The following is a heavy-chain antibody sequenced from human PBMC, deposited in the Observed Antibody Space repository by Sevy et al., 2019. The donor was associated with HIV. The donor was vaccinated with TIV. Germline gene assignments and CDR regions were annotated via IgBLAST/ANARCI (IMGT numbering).Heavy chain of an antibody. D-gene: IGHD3-22*01. CDR1: GFTFSTYS. V-gene: IGHV3-48*02. CDR2: ISRTSTTT. CDR3: AREAYYYDSREENWFDP. Sequence: GGSLRLSCKASGFTFSTYSMHWVRQAPGKGLEWVSSISRTSTTTYYADSAKGRFTISRDNAKNSLYLQMNSLRDEDTAVYYCAREAYYYDSREENWFDPSGQRTMVTVSS. J-gene: IGHJ5*02.